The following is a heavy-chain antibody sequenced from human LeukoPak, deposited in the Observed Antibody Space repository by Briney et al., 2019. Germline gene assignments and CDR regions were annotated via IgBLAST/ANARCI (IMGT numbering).Heavy chain of an antibody. J-gene: IGHJ6*02. CDR3: AKAPPAATNYYYGMDV. CDR1: GFTFNNYA. D-gene: IGHD2-15*01. Sequence: PGGSLRLSCAASGFTFNNYAMTWVRQAPGKGLEWVSAVSGRGDSTYSADSVKGRFTISRDNSKNTLYLQMNSLRAEDTAVYHCAKAPPAATNYYYGMDVWGQGTTVTVSS. CDR2: VSGRGDST. V-gene: IGHV3-23*01.